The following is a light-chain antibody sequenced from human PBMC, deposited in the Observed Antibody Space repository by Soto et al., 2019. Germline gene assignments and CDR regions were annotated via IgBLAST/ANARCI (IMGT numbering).Light chain of an antibody. CDR3: QQYGSSPPKT. Sequence: EIGLTQSPGTLSLSPGERATLSCRASQSVSSSYLAWYQQKPGQAPRILIYGASSRATGIPDRFSGSGSGTDFTLTISRLEPEDFAEYYCQQYGSSPPKTFGQGTKVEIK. CDR2: GAS. V-gene: IGKV3-20*01. CDR1: QSVSSSY. J-gene: IGKJ1*01.